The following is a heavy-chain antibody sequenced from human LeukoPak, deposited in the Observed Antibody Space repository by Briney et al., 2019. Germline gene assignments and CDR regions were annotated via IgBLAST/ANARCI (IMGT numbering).Heavy chain of an antibody. D-gene: IGHD7-27*01. CDR2: ISAYNGNT. CDR1: GYTFTSYG. J-gene: IGHJ6*03. CDR3: ARAEKPNWGNYYYYCMDV. V-gene: IGHV1-18*01. Sequence: ASVKVSCKAFGYTFTSYGISWVRQAPGQGLEWMGWISAYNGNTNYAQKLKGRVTMTTDTSTTTAYMELRGLRSDDTAVYYCARAEKPNWGNYYYYCMDVWGKGTTVTVSS.